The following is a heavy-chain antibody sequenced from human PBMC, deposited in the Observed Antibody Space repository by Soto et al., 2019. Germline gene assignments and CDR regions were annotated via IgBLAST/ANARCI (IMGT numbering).Heavy chain of an antibody. Sequence: GASVKVSCKASGYTFTGYYMHWVRQAPGQGLEWMGWINPNSGGTNYAQKFQGRVTMTRDTSISTAYMELSRLRSDDTAVYYCARVFTWFGELSLFPVDYWVQGTLVTVSS. D-gene: IGHD3-10*01. CDR3: ARVFTWFGELSLFPVDY. V-gene: IGHV1-2*02. CDR1: GYTFTGYY. J-gene: IGHJ4*02. CDR2: INPNSGGT.